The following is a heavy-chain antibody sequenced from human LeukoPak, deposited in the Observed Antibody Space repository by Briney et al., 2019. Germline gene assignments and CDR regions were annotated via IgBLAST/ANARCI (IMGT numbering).Heavy chain of an antibody. Sequence: GGSLRLSCAASGFTFSSYSMNWVRQAPGKGLEWVSSISSSSSYIYYADSVKGRFTISRDNSKNTLYLQMNSLRAEDTAVYYCAKERAAGYFDYWGQGTLVTVSS. J-gene: IGHJ4*02. CDR3: AKERAAGYFDY. CDR2: ISSSSSYI. CDR1: GFTFSSYS. V-gene: IGHV3-21*01. D-gene: IGHD6-13*01.